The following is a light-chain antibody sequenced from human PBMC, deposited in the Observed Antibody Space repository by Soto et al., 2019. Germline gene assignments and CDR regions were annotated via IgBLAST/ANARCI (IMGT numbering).Light chain of an antibody. CDR1: QGIRTD. J-gene: IGKJ4*01. V-gene: IGKV1-17*01. CDR2: AAS. Sequence: DIQMTQSPSSLSASVGDGVTITCRSSQGIRTDLVWYQQKPGKAPKRLIYAASSLQSGVPSRFSGSGSGTEFTLTISSLQPEDFATYYCRQLNTYPLTFGGGTKVDIK. CDR3: RQLNTYPLT.